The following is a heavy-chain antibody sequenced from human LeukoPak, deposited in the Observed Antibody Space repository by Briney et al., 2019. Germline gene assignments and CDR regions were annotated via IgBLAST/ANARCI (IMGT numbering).Heavy chain of an antibody. V-gene: IGHV3-74*01. J-gene: IGHJ4*02. Sequence: GGSLRLSCAASGFTFSSYRMHWVRQVPGKGLVWVSRISSDGSSTTYADSVKGRFTISRDNAKNTLYLQMTSLRAEDTAVYYCARGHASLAGVYWGQGTLVAVSS. D-gene: IGHD2-8*01. CDR1: GFTFSSYR. CDR2: ISSDGSST. CDR3: ARGHASLAGVY.